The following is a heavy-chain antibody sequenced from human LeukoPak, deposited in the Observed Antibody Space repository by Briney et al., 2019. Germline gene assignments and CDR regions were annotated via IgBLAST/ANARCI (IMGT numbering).Heavy chain of an antibody. CDR2: IIPIFGTA. Sequence: SVKVSCEASGGTFSSYAISWVRQAPGQGLEWMGGIIPIFGTANYAQKFQGRVTITTDESTSTAYMELSSLRSEDTAVYYCARDGTYYYDSSGSYMDVWGKGTTVTVSS. J-gene: IGHJ6*04. CDR1: GGTFSSYA. V-gene: IGHV1-69*05. CDR3: ARDGTYYYDSSGSYMDV. D-gene: IGHD3-22*01.